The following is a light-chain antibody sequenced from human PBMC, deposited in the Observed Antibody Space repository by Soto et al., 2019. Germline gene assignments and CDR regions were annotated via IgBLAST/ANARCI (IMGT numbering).Light chain of an antibody. CDR3: QQYGSSPT. CDR2: GAS. V-gene: IGKV3-20*01. J-gene: IGKJ1*01. Sequence: EIVLTQSPGTLPLSPGERATLSCRASQSVSSSYLAWYQQKPGQAPRLLIYGASSRATGIPDRFSGSGSGTDFPLTISRVEPEDCAVYYCQQYGSSPTFGQGTKVEIK. CDR1: QSVSSSY.